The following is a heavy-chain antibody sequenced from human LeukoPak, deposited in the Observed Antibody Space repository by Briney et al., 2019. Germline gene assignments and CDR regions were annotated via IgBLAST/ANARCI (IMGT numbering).Heavy chain of an antibody. D-gene: IGHD4-17*01. J-gene: IGHJ4*02. CDR3: TKGAYGYLDY. CDR1: GFTFGDYA. Sequence: GGSLRLSCTSSGFTFGDYAMSWFRQAPGKGLEWIGFIRSKAYRGTTEYAASVKGRFAISRDDSKSIAYLQMNSLKIEDTAVYYCTKGAYGYLDYWGQGTLVTVSS. V-gene: IGHV3-49*03. CDR2: IRSKAYRGTT.